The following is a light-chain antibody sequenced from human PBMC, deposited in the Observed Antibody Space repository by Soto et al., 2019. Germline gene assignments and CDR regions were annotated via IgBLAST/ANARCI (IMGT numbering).Light chain of an antibody. V-gene: IGKV3-15*01. J-gene: IGKJ5*01. CDR1: QTVTSS. CDR2: GAS. Sequence: EIVLTQSPGTLSLSPGERATLSCRASQTVTSSFLAWYQRKPGQAPRLLIYGASTRATGIPARFSGSGCGTEFTLTISSLQSEDFAVYYCQQYNNWPPITFGQGTRRESK. CDR3: QQYNNWPPIT.